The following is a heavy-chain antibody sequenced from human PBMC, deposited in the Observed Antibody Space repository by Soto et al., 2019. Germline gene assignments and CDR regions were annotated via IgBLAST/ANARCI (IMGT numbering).Heavy chain of an antibody. V-gene: IGHV3-23*01. CDR1: GFTFSSYA. CDR2: ISGSGGST. Sequence: EVQLLESGGGLVQPRGSLRLSCAASGFTFSSYAMSWVRQAPGKGLEWVSAISGSGGSTYYADSVKGRFTISRDNSKNTLYLQMNSLRAEDTAVYYCAKDQTYSSSWYNWFDPWGQGTLVTVSS. CDR3: AKDQTYSSSWYNWFDP. J-gene: IGHJ5*02. D-gene: IGHD6-13*01.